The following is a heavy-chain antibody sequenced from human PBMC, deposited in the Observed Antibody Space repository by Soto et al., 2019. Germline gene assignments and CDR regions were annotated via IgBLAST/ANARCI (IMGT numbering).Heavy chain of an antibody. J-gene: IGHJ4*02. Sequence: PGGSLRLSCAASGFTFSSYWMSWVRQAPGKGLEWVANIKQDGSEKYYVDSVKGRFTISMDNAKNSLYLQMNSLRADDTAVYYCARSRLLWFGALDYWGRGTLVTVSS. CDR2: IKQDGSEK. V-gene: IGHV3-7*01. CDR3: ARSRLLWFGALDY. CDR1: GFTFSSYW. D-gene: IGHD3-10*01.